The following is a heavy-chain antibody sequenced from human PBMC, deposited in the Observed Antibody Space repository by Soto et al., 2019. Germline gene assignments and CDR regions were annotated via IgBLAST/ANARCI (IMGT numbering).Heavy chain of an antibody. CDR3: AVGYCSSTSCYTGYYGMDV. J-gene: IGHJ6*02. CDR1: GGTFSSYA. CDR2: IIPIFGTA. Sequence: AVKVSCKASGGTFSSYAISWVRQAPGQGLEWMGGIIPIFGTANYAQKFQGRVTITADESTSTAYMELSSLRSEDTAVYYCAVGYCSSTSCYTGYYGMDVWGQGTTVTVSS. D-gene: IGHD2-2*02. V-gene: IGHV1-69*13.